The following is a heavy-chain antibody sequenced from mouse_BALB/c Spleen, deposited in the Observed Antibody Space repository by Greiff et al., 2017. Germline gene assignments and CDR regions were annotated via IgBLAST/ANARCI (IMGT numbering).Heavy chain of an antibody. D-gene: IGHD2-4*01. Sequence: QVTLKESGPGLVAPSQSLSITCTVSGFSLTSYGVHWVRQPPGKGLEWLGVIWAGGSTNYNSALMSRLSISKDNSKSQVFLKMNSLQTDDTAMYYCARGGGSTMITFAYWGQGTLVTVSA. J-gene: IGHJ3*01. CDR1: GFSLTSYG. CDR2: IWAGGST. CDR3: ARGGGSTMITFAY. V-gene: IGHV2-9*02.